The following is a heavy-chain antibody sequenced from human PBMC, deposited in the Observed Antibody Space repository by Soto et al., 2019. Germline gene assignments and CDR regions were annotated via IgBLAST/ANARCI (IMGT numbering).Heavy chain of an antibody. CDR2: ISSSSSTI. CDR1: GFTFSSYS. Sequence: LRLSCAASGFTFSSYSMNWVRQAPGKGLEWVSYISSSSSTIYYADSVKGRFTISRDNAKNSLYLQMNSLRDEDTAVYYCARENYGDYLNWFDPWGQGTXVTVSS. D-gene: IGHD4-17*01. J-gene: IGHJ5*02. V-gene: IGHV3-48*02. CDR3: ARENYGDYLNWFDP.